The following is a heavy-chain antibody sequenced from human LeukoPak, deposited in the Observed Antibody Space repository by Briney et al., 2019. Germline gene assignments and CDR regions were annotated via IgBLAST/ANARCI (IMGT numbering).Heavy chain of an antibody. D-gene: IGHD6-13*01. Sequence: GGSLRLSCAAPGLTFDDYAMPWVRQAPAKGLGWVSLIRGDGGRTYYVESVTGRFTISIDNSKNSQYLQMNSLRTEDTALYYCAKEIFGSWYEEGDAFDIWGQGTMVTVSS. CDR2: IRGDGGRT. CDR3: AKEIFGSWYEEGDAFDI. J-gene: IGHJ3*02. CDR1: GLTFDDYA. V-gene: IGHV3-43*02.